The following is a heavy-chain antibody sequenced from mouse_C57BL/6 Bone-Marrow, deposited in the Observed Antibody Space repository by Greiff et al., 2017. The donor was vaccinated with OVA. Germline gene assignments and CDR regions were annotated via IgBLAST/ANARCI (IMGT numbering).Heavy chain of an antibody. D-gene: IGHD2-4*01. CDR3: ARNGLYYDYDY. V-gene: IGHV2-2*01. CDR2: IWSGGST. J-gene: IGHJ2*01. CDR1: GFSLTSYG. Sequence: QVQLQQSGPGLVQPSQSLSITCTVSGFSLTSYGVHWVRQSPGKGLEWLGVIWSGGSTDDNAAFISRLSISKDNSKSQVFFKMNSLQADDTAIYYCARNGLYYDYDYWGQGTTLTVSS.